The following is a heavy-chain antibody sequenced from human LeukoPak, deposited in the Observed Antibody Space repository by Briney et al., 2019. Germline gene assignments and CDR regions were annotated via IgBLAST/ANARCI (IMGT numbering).Heavy chain of an antibody. CDR3: ARGLCRGYDSADY. D-gene: IGHD5-12*01. Sequence: GRSLRLSCAASGFTFSSYAIHWVRQAPGKGLEWVAVISHDGSDKYYADSVKGRFTLSRDNSKNTVYLQMNSLRGEDTAVYYCARGLCRGYDSADYWGQGTLVTVSS. J-gene: IGHJ4*02. V-gene: IGHV3-30*04. CDR2: ISHDGSDK. CDR1: GFTFSSYA.